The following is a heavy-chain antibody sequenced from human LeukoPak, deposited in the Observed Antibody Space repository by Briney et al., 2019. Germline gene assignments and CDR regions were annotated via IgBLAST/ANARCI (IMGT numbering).Heavy chain of an antibody. V-gene: IGHV4-34*01. D-gene: IGHD3-16*02. J-gene: IGHJ5*02. CDR1: GGSFSVYY. CDR3: ARGKGDRSNRYYFNWFDP. Sequence: SETLSLTCGVYGGSFSVYYWSWIRQVPGKGLEWIGEIDHIGSTNYNPSLKSRVTISRDTSKNQFSLKLTSVAAADTAVYYCARGKGDRSNRYYFNWFDPWGQGTLVTVSS. CDR2: IDHIGST.